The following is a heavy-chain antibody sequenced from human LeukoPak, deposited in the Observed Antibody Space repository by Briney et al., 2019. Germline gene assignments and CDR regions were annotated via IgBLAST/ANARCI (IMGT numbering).Heavy chain of an antibody. D-gene: IGHD3-22*01. CDR1: GGSISSYY. CDR3: ARVVQSTDSSGFYLPEYFQH. J-gene: IGHJ1*01. Sequence: SETLSLTCTVSGGSISSYYWSWIRQPPGKGLEWIGCIYYSGSINYNPSLKSRVTISVDTSKNQFSLKLRSVTAADTAVYYCARVVQSTDSSGFYLPEYFQHWGQGTLVTVSS. V-gene: IGHV4-59*08. CDR2: IYYSGSI.